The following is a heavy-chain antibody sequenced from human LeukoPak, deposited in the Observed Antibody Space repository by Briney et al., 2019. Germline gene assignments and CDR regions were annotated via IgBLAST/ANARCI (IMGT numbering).Heavy chain of an antibody. J-gene: IGHJ4*02. CDR3: AKDLDDY. V-gene: IGHV3-9*01. CDR1: GFTFDDYA. Sequence: PGGPLRLSCAASGFTFDDYAMHWVRQAPGKGLEWVSGISWNSGSIGYADSVKGRFTISRDNAKNSLYLQMNSLRAEDTALYYCAKDLDDYWGQGTLVTVSS. CDR2: ISWNSGSI.